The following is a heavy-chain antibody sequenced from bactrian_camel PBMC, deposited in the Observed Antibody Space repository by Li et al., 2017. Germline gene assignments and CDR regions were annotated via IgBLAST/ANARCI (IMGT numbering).Heavy chain of an antibody. V-gene: IGHV3S54*01. J-gene: IGHJ6*01. CDR2: MYTGTGAT. CDR1: AYSRSVQL. D-gene: IGHD5*01. Sequence: HVQLVESGGGSAQAGGSLRLSCAASAYSRSVQLMAWFRQAPGKQREGVAVMYTGTGATYYGDSVKGRFAISRDNTKNTLYLQMNSLKSDDTAVYYCATQTTGWAFRYWGRGTQVTVS. CDR3: ATQTTGWAFRY.